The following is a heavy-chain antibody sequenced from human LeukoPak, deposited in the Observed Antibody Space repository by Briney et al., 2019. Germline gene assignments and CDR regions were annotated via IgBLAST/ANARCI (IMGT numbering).Heavy chain of an antibody. CDR1: GGSISSSY. CDR2: IAYSGDT. V-gene: IGHV4-59*08. Sequence: WETLSLTCTVSGGSISSSYWSWIRQPPGKGLEWIGYIAYSGDTNDNPSLRSRVSISVDTSKNQFSLKLSSVTAADTAVYYCARAYNRIVGATHFDYWGQGTLVTVPS. J-gene: IGHJ4*02. D-gene: IGHD1-26*01. CDR3: ARAYNRIVGATHFDY.